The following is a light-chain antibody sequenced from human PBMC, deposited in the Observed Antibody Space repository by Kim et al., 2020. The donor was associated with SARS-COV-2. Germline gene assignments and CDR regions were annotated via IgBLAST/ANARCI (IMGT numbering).Light chain of an antibody. J-gene: IGKJ5*01. CDR2: GAS. CDR1: RSVSGSY. V-gene: IGKV3-20*01. Sequence: APGGRASPTSRASRSVSGSYLAWYQQKPGQAPRLLIYGASSMATGIPDRFSGSGSGTDFTLTISRLEPQDFAVYYCQQYGRSPITFGQGTRLEIK. CDR3: QQYGRSPIT.